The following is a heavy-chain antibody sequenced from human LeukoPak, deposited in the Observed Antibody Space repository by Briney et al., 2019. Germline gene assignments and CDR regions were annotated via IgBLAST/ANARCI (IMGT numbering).Heavy chain of an antibody. D-gene: IGHD5-18*01. CDR2: IHSSGST. Sequence: SQTLSPTCTVSGGSISSSTYSWTWIRQPAGKGLEWIGRIHSSGSTHYNPSLKSRVTISVDTSKNHFSLNLSSVTAADTAVYFCARVVLDTAMVRFDYWGQGTLVTVSS. CDR1: GGSISSSTYS. CDR3: ARVVLDTAMVRFDY. J-gene: IGHJ4*02. V-gene: IGHV4-61*02.